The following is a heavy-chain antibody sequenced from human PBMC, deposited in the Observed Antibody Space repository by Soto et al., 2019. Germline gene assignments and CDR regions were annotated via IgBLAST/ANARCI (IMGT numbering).Heavy chain of an antibody. V-gene: IGHV4-31*01. Sequence: QVQLQESGPGLVQPSQTLSLACTVSGDSISSGGYYWSWIRQHPGKGLEWIGYIYYSGSTFYNPSLKSPVTISVDPSKNQFSLKLSSVTAADTAVYYCARGLSVTLFDFWGQGTLVTVSS. CDR3: ARGLSVTLFDF. J-gene: IGHJ4*02. CDR2: IYYSGST. CDR1: GDSISSGGYY. D-gene: IGHD4-17*01.